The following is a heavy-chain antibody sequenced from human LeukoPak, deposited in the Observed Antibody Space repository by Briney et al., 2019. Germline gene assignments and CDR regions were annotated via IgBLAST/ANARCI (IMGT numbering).Heavy chain of an antibody. V-gene: IGHV4-59*01. J-gene: IGHJ4*02. CDR2: IYYSGST. Sequence: SETLSLTCTVSVGSFSSYYGSWIRKPPGKGQEWIGYIYYSGSTSYNPSLKSRVTISVDTSKNQFSLKLSSVTAADTAVYYCARGRNTYGPDYWGQGTLVTVSS. CDR3: ARGRNTYGPDY. D-gene: IGHD2-8*01. CDR1: VGSFSSYY.